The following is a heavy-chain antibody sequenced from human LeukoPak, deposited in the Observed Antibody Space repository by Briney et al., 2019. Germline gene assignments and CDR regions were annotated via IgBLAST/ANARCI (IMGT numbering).Heavy chain of an antibody. J-gene: IGHJ4*02. V-gene: IGHV7-4-1*02. CDR3: ARGRVVAATRYFDY. CDR1: GYTFTSYA. D-gene: IGHD2-15*01. CDR2: INTNTGNP. Sequence: ASVKVSCKASGYTFTSYAMNWVRQAPGQGPEWMGWINTNTGNPTYAQGFTGRFVFSLDTSVSTAYLQISSLKAEDTAVYYCARGRVVAATRYFDYWGQGTLVTVSS.